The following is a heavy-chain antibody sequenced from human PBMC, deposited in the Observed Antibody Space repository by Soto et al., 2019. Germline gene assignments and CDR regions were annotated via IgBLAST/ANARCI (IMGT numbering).Heavy chain of an antibody. D-gene: IGHD6-13*01. J-gene: IGHJ4*02. CDR2: ISSSSSTI. V-gene: IGHV3-48*01. CDR1: GFTFSSYS. Sequence: EVQLVESGGGLVQPGGSLRLSCAASGFTFSSYSMNWVRQAPGKGLEWVSYISSSSSTIYYADSVKGRFTISRDNAKNSLYLQMNSLRAEDTAVYYCARVRLWQLDSYFGYWGQGTLVTVSS. CDR3: ARVRLWQLDSYFGY.